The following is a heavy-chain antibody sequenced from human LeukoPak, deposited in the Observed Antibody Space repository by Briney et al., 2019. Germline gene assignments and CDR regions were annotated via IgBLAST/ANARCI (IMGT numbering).Heavy chain of an antibody. V-gene: IGHV1-46*01. Sequence: GASVKVSCKASGYTFTDYYIHWVRQAPGQGLEWMGVINPSGATTSYAQKFQGRVTMTRDMSTSTVYMELSSLRSEDTAVYYCAREMTYYYGSGSSISRYYFDYWGQGTLVTVSS. J-gene: IGHJ4*02. CDR3: AREMTYYYGSGSSISRYYFDY. CDR2: INPSGATT. D-gene: IGHD3-10*01. CDR1: GYTFTDYY.